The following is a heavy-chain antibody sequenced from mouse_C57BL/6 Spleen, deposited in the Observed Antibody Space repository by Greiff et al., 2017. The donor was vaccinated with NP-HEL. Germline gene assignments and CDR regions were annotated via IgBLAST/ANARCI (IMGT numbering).Heavy chain of an antibody. CDR3: TSLMVTTPYFDY. CDR2: IDPETGGT. Sequence: VQLQQSGAELVRPGASVKLSCKASGYTFTDYEMHWVKQTPVHGLEWIGAIDPETGGTAYNQKFKGKAILTADKSSSTAYMELRSLTSEDSAVYYCTSLMVTTPYFDYWGQGTTLTVSS. V-gene: IGHV1-15*01. CDR1: GYTFTDYE. D-gene: IGHD2-3*01. J-gene: IGHJ2*01.